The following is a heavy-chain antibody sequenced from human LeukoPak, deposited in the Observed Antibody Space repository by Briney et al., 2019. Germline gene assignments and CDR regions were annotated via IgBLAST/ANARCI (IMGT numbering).Heavy chain of an antibody. Sequence: GGSLRLSCAASGFTFSSYAMSWVRQAPGKGLEWVSAISGSGGSTYYADSVKGRFTISRDNSKNTLYLQMNSLRAEDTAVYYCAKGHTSGYYYGELDYWGQGILVTVSS. CDR3: AKGHTSGYYYGELDY. V-gene: IGHV3-23*01. CDR2: ISGSGGST. D-gene: IGHD3-22*01. J-gene: IGHJ4*02. CDR1: GFTFSSYA.